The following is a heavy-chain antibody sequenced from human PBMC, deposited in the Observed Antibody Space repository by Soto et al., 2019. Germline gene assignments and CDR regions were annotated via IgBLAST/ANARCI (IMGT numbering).Heavy chain of an antibody. V-gene: IGHV1-3*01. D-gene: IGHD3-10*01. J-gene: IGHJ4*02. CDR1: GYIFSSYS. CDR2: INAGNGNT. Sequence: QVQHVQSGAEVKKPGASVKVSCKASGYIFSSYSLHWVRQAPGQRLEWMGWINAGNGNTKYSQKFQGRVTFTRDTSATTAYMELSSLRSEDTAVYYRASPSYGSGSYYWGQGTLVTVSS. CDR3: ASPSYGSGSYY.